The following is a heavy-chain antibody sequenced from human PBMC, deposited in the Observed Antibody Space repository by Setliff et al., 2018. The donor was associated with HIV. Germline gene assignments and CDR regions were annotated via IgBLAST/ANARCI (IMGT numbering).Heavy chain of an antibody. CDR1: GGSVSSHY. Sequence: PSETLSLTCTVSGGSVSSHYWSWIRQPPGKGLEWIGSIYYSGSTNYNPSLKSRVTISVDTSKNQFSLELSSVTAADTAVYYCASTYCGGDCYSRYFQHWGQGTLVTVSS. J-gene: IGHJ1*01. CDR2: IYYSGST. V-gene: IGHV4-59*02. D-gene: IGHD2-21*02. CDR3: ASTYCGGDCYSRYFQH.